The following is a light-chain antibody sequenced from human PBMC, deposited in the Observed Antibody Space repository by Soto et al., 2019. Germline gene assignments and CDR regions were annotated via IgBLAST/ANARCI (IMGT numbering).Light chain of an antibody. CDR1: QSTGRY. J-gene: IGKJ1*01. CDR3: QQYNSYSWT. CDR2: KAS. Sequence: DIQMTPSPSTLSASAVERVTITCRASQSTGRYLAWYQQKPGKAPKLLMYKASSLESGVPSRFSGSGSGTEFTLTISSLQPDDLATYYCQQYNSYSWTCGQGTKVDIK. V-gene: IGKV1-5*03.